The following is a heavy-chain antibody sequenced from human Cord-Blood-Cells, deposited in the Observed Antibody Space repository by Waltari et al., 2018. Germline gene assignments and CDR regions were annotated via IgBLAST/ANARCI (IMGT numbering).Heavy chain of an antibody. CDR2: IYYSGST. J-gene: IGHJ3*02. V-gene: IGHV4-39*01. CDR3: ARAGSSSSFFAFDI. Sequence: QLQLQESGPGLVKPSETLSLTCTVSGGSISSSRYYWGWIRQPPGKGLEWIGSIYYSGSTYYTPSLKSRVTISVDTSKNQFSLKLSSVTAADTAVYYCARAGSSSSFFAFDIWGQGTMVTVSS. CDR1: GGSISSSRYY. D-gene: IGHD6-6*01.